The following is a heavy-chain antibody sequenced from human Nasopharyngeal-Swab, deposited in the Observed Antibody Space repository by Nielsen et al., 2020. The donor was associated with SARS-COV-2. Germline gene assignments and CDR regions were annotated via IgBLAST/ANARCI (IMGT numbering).Heavy chain of an antibody. CDR2: IRSKPYGGTS. CDR1: GFTFPDYS. CDR3: ARTCSGGSCYGYYFDF. Sequence: GGSLRLSCTTSGFTFPDYSINWFRHTPGKGLQWVWFIRSKPYGGTSEYAASVQGRFIISRDESKSIAYLQMNSLKREDTAVYFCARTCSGGSCYGYYFDFLGQGTLVTVSS. J-gene: IGHJ4*02. D-gene: IGHD2-15*01. V-gene: IGHV3-49*03.